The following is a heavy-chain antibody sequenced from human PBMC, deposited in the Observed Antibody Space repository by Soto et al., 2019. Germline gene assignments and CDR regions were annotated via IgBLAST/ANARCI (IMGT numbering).Heavy chain of an antibody. J-gene: IGHJ6*02. V-gene: IGHV1-2*02. Sequence: ASVKVSGKASGYTFTGYYMHWVRQAPGQGLEWMGWINPNSGGTNYAQKFQGRVTMTRDTSISTAYMELSRLRSDDTAVYYCARGLAANTSSKLSCYYYATDVSCQGTTVTGSS. CDR1: GYTFTGYY. D-gene: IGHD2-2*01. CDR2: INPNSGGT. CDR3: ARGLAANTSSKLSCYYYATDV.